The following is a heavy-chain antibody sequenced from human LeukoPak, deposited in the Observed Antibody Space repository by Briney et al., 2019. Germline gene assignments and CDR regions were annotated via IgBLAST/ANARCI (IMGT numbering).Heavy chain of an antibody. D-gene: IGHD6-19*01. CDR1: GFTFSRYA. CDR3: AKILSSGWYYFDY. Sequence: GGSLRLSCAASGFTFSRYAMTWVRQAPGKGLEWVSAISGSGGSTYYADSVKGRFTIFKDDSKNTLNLQMNSLRAEDTATYFCAKILSSGWYYFDYWGQGTLVTVSS. J-gene: IGHJ4*02. CDR2: ISGSGGST. V-gene: IGHV3-23*01.